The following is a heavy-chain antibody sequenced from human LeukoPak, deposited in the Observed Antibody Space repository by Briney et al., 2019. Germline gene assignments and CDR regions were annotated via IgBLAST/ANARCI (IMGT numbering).Heavy chain of an antibody. CDR1: GFTFSKYG. J-gene: IGHJ4*02. Sequence: GMSLRLSCAASGFTFSKYGITWVRQAPGKGLEWVAIIWYDGSNKYFADSVMGRFTISKDNSKNTVYLQMNSLRVEDTAVYHWARAGIENALDYWGQGTQVTVSS. CDR3: ARAGIENALDY. D-gene: IGHD5-24*01. CDR2: IWYDGSNK. V-gene: IGHV3-33*01.